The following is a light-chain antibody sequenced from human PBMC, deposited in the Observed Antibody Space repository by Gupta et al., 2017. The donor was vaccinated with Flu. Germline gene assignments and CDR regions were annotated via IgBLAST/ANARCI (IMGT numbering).Light chain of an antibody. Sequence: GVSNRFSGSKSGNTASLTISGLQAEDEADYYCCSSVGSGMVVFGGGTKVTVL. J-gene: IGLJ2*01. V-gene: IGLV2-23*01. CDR3: CSSVGSGMVV.